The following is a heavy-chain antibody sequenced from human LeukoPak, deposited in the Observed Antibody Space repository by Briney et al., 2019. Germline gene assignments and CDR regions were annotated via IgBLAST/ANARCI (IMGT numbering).Heavy chain of an antibody. CDR2: ISAYNGNT. V-gene: IGHV1-18*01. D-gene: IGHD4-11*01. J-gene: IGHJ5*02. Sequence: ASVKVSCKASGYTFTSYGISWVRQAPGQGLERMGWISAYNGNTNYAQKLQGRVTMTTDTSTSTAYMELRSLRSDDTAVYYCARLRSDDYSNYPRANWFDPWGQGTLVTVSS. CDR3: ARLRSDDYSNYPRANWFDP. CDR1: GYTFTSYG.